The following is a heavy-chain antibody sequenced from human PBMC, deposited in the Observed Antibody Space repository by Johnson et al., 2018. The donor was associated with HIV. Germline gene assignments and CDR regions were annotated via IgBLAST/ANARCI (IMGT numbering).Heavy chain of an antibody. D-gene: IGHD1-1*01. CDR3: ARGYNLNDFSI. Sequence: VQLVESGGGLVQPGGSLRLSCAASGFTFSSYWMSWVRQAPGTGLERVANLKQDGSEKYYVESVKGRFTISRDNSKNTLYLQMSSLRIDDAAIYYFARGYNLNDFSIWGQGTVVTVS. V-gene: IGHV3-7*04. J-gene: IGHJ3*02. CDR1: GFTFSSYW. CDR2: LKQDGSEK.